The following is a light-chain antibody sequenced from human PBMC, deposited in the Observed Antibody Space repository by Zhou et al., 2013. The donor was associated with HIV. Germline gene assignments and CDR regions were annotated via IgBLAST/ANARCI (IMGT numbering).Light chain of an antibody. Sequence: EIVLTQSPATLSLSPGERATLSCRASQSVSSSLAWYQQKPGQAPRLLIYDASNRAAGIPARFSGSGSGTDFTLTISSLEPEDFAVYYCQQRSNWPPWTFGQGTKVE. V-gene: IGKV3-11*01. CDR2: DAS. CDR1: QSVSSS. J-gene: IGKJ1*01. CDR3: QQRSNWPPWT.